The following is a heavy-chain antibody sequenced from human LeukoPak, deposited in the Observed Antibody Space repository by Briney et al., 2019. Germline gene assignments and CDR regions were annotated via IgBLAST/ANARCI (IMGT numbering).Heavy chain of an antibody. CDR3: ARVGGDDSYCTNGVCYTPRYYFDY. V-gene: IGHV4-34*01. J-gene: IGHJ4*02. CDR2: INHSGST. Sequence: PSETLSLTCAVYGGSFSGYYWSWIRQPPGKGLEWIGEINHSGSTNNNPSLKSRVTISVDTSKNQFSLKLSSVTAADTAVYYCARVGGDDSYCTNGVCYTPRYYFDYWGQGTLVTVSS. CDR1: GGSFSGYY. D-gene: IGHD2-8*01.